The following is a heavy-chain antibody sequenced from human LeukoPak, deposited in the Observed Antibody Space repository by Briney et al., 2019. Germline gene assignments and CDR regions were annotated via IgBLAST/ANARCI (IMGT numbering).Heavy chain of an antibody. D-gene: IGHD3-10*01. CDR1: GDSIISSSYY. CDR2: MYYSGGT. CDR3: ARISAAYYYSAGSDYYYMDA. Sequence: SETLSLTCRVSGDSIISSSYYWGWVRQPAGEGLGWHGYMYYSGGTNYNTSLKSRVPIPVDTSKNQFSLKLRSVTPTATAGNYCARISAAYYYSAGSDYYYMDAWGKGTTVTISS. J-gene: IGHJ6*03. V-gene: IGHV4-61*05.